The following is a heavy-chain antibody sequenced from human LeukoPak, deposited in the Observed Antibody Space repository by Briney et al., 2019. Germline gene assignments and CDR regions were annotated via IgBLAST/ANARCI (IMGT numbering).Heavy chain of an antibody. V-gene: IGHV1-2*02. CDR2: VNPNNGGT. D-gene: IGHD3-10*01. J-gene: IGHJ4*02. CDR1: GFTFTGYY. CDR3: ASLGDFFGSGSYAPFDY. Sequence: ASMKLSCKASGFTFTGYYIHWVRQAPGQGLEWMGWVNPNNGGTNYAQMFQGRVTMTRDTSITTAYMELSRLTSDDTAVYYCASLGDFFGSGSYAPFDYWGQGSLVTVSS.